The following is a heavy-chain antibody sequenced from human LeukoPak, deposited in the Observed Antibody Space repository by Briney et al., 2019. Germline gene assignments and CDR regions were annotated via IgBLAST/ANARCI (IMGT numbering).Heavy chain of an antibody. CDR3: ASLGWETADAFDI. V-gene: IGHV3-21*01. Sequence: VGSLRLSCAASGFTFSSDSMNCGRRAPGEGLEGCSSIRSSSSDVYYPDSVKGRFTISRDNAKNSLYLPMNSLRAEDTAVYYCASLGWETADAFDIWGQGTMVTVSS. CDR1: GFTFSSDS. J-gene: IGHJ3*02. D-gene: IGHD5-18*01. CDR2: IRSSSSDV.